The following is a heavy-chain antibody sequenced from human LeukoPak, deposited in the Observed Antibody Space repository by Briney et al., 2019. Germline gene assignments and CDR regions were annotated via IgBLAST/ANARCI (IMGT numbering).Heavy chain of an antibody. V-gene: IGHV3-30*04. J-gene: IGHJ5*02. D-gene: IGHD3-3*01. Sequence: GRSLRLSCAASGFTFSSYAIHWVRQAPGKGLEWVAVISYDGSNKYCADSVKGRFTISRDNSKNTLYLQMNSLRTEDTAVYYCARGVGDFWSGYSSPSSRFDPWGQGTLVTVSS. CDR2: ISYDGSNK. CDR3: ARGVGDFWSGYSSPSSRFDP. CDR1: GFTFSSYA.